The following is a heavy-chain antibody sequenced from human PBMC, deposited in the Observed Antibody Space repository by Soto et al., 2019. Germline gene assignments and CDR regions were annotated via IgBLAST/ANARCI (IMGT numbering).Heavy chain of an antibody. Sequence: EVQLVESGGGLVKPGGSLRLSCAASGFTFSSYSMNWVRQAPGKGLEWVSSISSSSSYIYYADSVKGRFTISRDNAKNSLYLQMNSLRAEDTAVYYCGGAVAGPGAFDIWGQGTMVTVSS. D-gene: IGHD6-19*01. CDR3: GGAVAGPGAFDI. CDR2: ISSSSSYI. J-gene: IGHJ3*02. CDR1: GFTFSSYS. V-gene: IGHV3-21*01.